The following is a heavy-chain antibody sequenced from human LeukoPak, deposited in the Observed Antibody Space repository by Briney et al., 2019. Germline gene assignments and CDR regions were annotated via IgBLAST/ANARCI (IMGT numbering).Heavy chain of an antibody. Sequence: PGRSLRLSCTASGFTFGDHAMSWVRQAPGKGVEWVGFIRSKAYRGTTEYAASVQGRFTISRDDSKSVVYLQMNSLKTEDTAFYYCARGPIQLWIHNAMDVWGQGTTVTVSS. CDR3: ARGPIQLWIHNAMDV. CDR1: GFTFGDHA. J-gene: IGHJ6*02. CDR2: IRSKAYRGTT. D-gene: IGHD5-18*01. V-gene: IGHV3-49*04.